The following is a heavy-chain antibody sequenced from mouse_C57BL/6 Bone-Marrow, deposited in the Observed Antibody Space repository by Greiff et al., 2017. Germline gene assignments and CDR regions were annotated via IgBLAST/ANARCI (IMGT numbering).Heavy chain of an antibody. CDR3: ARRDGYGWFAY. V-gene: IGHV1-47*01. J-gene: IGHJ3*01. D-gene: IGHD2-2*01. CDR1: GYTFTTYP. Sequence: VKVVESGAELVKPGASVKMSCKASGYTFTTYPIEWMKQNHGKSLEWIGNFHPYNDDTKYNEKFKGKATLTVEKSSSTVYLELSRLTSDDSAVYYCARRDGYGWFAYWGQGTLVTVSA. CDR2: FHPYNDDT.